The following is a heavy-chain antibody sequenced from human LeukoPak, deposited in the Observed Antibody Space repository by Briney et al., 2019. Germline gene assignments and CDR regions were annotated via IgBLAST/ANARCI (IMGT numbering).Heavy chain of an antibody. J-gene: IGHJ6*02. CDR1: GGSFSGYY. D-gene: IGHD2-2*02. CDR3: ASVVPAAIPGDYYYGMDV. Sequence: SETLSLTCAVYGGSFSGYYWSWIRQPPGKGLEWIGEINHSGSTNYNPSLKSRVTISVDTSKNQFSLKLSSVTAADTAVYYCASVVPAAIPGDYYYGMDVWGQGTTVTVSS. V-gene: IGHV4-34*01. CDR2: INHSGST.